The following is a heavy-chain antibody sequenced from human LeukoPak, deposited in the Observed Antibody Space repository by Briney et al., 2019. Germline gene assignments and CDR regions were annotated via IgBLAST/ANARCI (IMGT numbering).Heavy chain of an antibody. D-gene: IGHD1-26*01. J-gene: IGHJ4*02. CDR1: GFTFSSYS. CDR2: ISSSSSYI. CDR3: ASSPGGSYHFDY. V-gene: IGHV3-21*01. Sequence: GGSLRLSCAASGFTFSSYSMNWVRQAPGKGLEWVSSISSSSSYIYYADSVKVRFTISRDNAKNSLYLQMNSLRAEDTAVYYCASSPGGSYHFDYSGQGTLVTVSA.